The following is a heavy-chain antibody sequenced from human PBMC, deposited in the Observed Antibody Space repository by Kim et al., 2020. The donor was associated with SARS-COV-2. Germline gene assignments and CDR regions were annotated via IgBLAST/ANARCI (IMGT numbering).Heavy chain of an antibody. CDR2: INPNSGGT. CDR1: GYTFTGYY. Sequence: ASVKVSCKASGYTFTGYYMHWVRQAPGQGLEWMGWINPNSGGTNYTQKFQGRVTMTRDTSISTAYMELSRLRSDDTAVYYCARVSSGSWDFDYWGQGTLVTVSS. V-gene: IGHV1-2*02. J-gene: IGHJ4*02. CDR3: ARVSSGSWDFDY. D-gene: IGHD1-26*01.